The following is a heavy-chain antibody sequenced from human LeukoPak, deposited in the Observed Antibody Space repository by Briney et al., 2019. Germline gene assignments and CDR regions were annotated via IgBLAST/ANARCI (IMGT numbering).Heavy chain of an antibody. V-gene: IGHV3-30-3*01. CDR3: TRAVAAADFSPGY. CDR2: ISYDGINQ. CDR1: GFTFSTYA. Sequence: GRSLRLSCAASGFTFSTYAMHWVRQAPGKGLEWVAVISYDGINQYYADSVKGRFTISRDNAKNSVYLQMNSLRAEDTAVYYCTRAVAAADFSPGYWGQGTLVTVSS. D-gene: IGHD6-13*01. J-gene: IGHJ4*02.